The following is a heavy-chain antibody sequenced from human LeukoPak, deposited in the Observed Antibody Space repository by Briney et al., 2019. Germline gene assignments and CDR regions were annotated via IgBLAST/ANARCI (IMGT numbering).Heavy chain of an antibody. J-gene: IGHJ3*02. D-gene: IGHD2/OR15-2a*01. CDR2: ISYDGSNK. Sequence: GGSLRLSCAASGFTFSSYGMHWVRQAPGKGLEWVAVISYDGSNKYYADSVKGRFTISRDNSKNTLYLQMNSLRAEDTAVYYCAKDLWRIPHAFDIWGQGTMVTVSS. CDR1: GFTFSSYG. CDR3: AKDLWRIPHAFDI. V-gene: IGHV3-30*18.